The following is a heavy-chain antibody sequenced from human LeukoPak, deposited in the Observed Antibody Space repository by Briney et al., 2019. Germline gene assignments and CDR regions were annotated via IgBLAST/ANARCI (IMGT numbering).Heavy chain of an antibody. V-gene: IGHV4-4*02. CDR3: ARPYYYDSSGYYSD. CDR2: IYHSGST. D-gene: IGHD3-22*01. Sequence: SGSLSLTCAVSGGSISSSNWWSWVRQPPGKGLEWIGEIYHSGSTNYNPSLKSRVTISVDKSKNQFSLKLSSVTAADTAVYYCARPYYYDSSGYYSDWGQGTLVTVSS. CDR1: GGSISSSNW. J-gene: IGHJ4*02.